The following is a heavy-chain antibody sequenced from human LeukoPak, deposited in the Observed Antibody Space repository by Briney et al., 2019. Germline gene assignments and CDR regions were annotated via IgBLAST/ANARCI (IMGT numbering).Heavy chain of an antibody. CDR1: GGSITSNY. CDR3: GRHPDYGGNSRWFDP. V-gene: IGHV4-59*08. D-gene: IGHD4-23*01. CDR2: IYYSGST. J-gene: IGHJ5*02. Sequence: PSETLSLTCIVSGGSITSNYWSWFRQSPGKGLEWIGYIYYSGSTNYNPSLKSRVTMSVDPSKTQFSLQLSSGTAADTAVWSCGRHPDYGGNSRWFDPWGQGTLVTVSS.